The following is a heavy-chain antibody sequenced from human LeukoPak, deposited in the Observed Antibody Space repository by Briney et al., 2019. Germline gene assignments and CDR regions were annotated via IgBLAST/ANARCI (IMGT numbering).Heavy chain of an antibody. Sequence: GGSLRLSCAASGFTFSSYSMNWVRQAPGRGLEWVSSISSSSSYIYYADSVKGRFTISRDNAKNSLYLQMSSLRAEDTAVYYCARDLKDRITGTTFDYWGQGTLVTVSS. CDR2: ISSSSSYI. CDR3: ARDLKDRITGTTFDY. D-gene: IGHD1-7*01. CDR1: GFTFSSYS. V-gene: IGHV3-21*01. J-gene: IGHJ4*02.